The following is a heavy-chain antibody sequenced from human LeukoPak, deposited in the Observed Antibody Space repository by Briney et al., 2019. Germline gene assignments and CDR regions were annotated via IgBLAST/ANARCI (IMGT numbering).Heavy chain of an antibody. J-gene: IGHJ5*02. CDR1: GFTFSRFW. CDR2: IKQDGSEK. V-gene: IGHV3-7*01. CDR3: ASKNWFDP. Sequence: PGGSLRLSCAASGFTFSRFWMSWVRQAPGKGLEWVANIKQDGSEKYYVDSVKGRFTISRDNAKNSLYLQMDSLRAEDTAVYYCASKNWFDPWGQGTLVTVSS.